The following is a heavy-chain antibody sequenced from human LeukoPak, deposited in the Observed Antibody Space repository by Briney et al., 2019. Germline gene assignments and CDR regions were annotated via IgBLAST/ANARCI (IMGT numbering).Heavy chain of an antibody. J-gene: IGHJ4*02. V-gene: IGHV4-34*01. D-gene: IGHD2-15*01. CDR3: ARVERLGYEDY. CDR1: GGFFSGFY. Sequence: SETPSPTLAVYGGFFSGFYWGGIRPPPRKGRGWIGETSHSGSTNYNPSLESRVTISADTSKNQFSLKLTSVTAADTAVYYCARVERLGYEDYWGQGTLVTVSS. CDR2: TSHSGST.